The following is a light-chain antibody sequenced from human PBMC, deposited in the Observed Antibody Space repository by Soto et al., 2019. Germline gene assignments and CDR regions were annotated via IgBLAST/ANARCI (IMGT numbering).Light chain of an antibody. V-gene: IGKV3-20*01. CDR1: QSVSSNY. J-gene: IGKJ1*01. CDR3: QQYGGSPPT. Sequence: EIVFTQSPGTLSLSPGERATLSCRASQSVSSNYLPWYQRKPGQAPRLLIYGASSRATDIPNRFSGSGSGRYFTRTITRLETEDFAVYFCQQYGGSPPTFGHGTKVEIK. CDR2: GAS.